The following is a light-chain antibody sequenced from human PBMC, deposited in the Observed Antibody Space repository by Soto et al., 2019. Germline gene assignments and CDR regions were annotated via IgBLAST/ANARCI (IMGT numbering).Light chain of an antibody. J-gene: IGKJ5*01. CDR3: QQLNTYPIT. CDR2: AAS. CDR1: QGSSSY. Sequence: DIQLTQSPSFLSASVGDRVTITCPASQGSSSYLAWYQQKPGKAPKLLIYAASTLQSGVPSRCSGSGSGTEFTLTISSLQPEDFATYYCQQLNTYPITFGQGIRLEIK. V-gene: IGKV1-9*01.